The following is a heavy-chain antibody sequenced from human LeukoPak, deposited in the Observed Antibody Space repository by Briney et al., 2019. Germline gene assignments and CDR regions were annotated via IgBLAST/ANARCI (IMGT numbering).Heavy chain of an antibody. Sequence: PSETLSLTSAVSGYSISSGFFWVWIRQPPGKGLEWIGCIYHSGATYSNPSLNTRVTISVDTTNNHFFLTLSSVTAPDPAVYYCARARGTTIFGVVIRDYYMDVWGKGTTVTVSS. CDR2: IYHSGAT. D-gene: IGHD3-3*01. V-gene: IGHV4-38-2*01. CDR1: GYSISSGFF. J-gene: IGHJ6*03. CDR3: ARARGTTIFGVVIRDYYMDV.